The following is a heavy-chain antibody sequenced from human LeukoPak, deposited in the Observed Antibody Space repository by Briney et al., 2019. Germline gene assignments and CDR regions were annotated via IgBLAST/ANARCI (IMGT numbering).Heavy chain of an antibody. D-gene: IGHD3-10*01. CDR1: GFTFSGYG. CDR3: ARDSDGSGSYSI. V-gene: IGHV3-48*01. CDR2: ISSNSRSI. J-gene: IGHJ3*02. Sequence: GGSLRLSCAASGFTFSGYGMNWVRQAPGKGLEWVSYISSNSRSIDYADSVKGRFTISRDNAKNSLYLQMNSLRAEDTALYYCARDSDGSGSYSIWGQGTMVTVSS.